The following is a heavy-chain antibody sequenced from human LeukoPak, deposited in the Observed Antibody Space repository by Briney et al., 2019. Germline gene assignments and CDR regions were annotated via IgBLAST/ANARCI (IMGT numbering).Heavy chain of an antibody. D-gene: IGHD1-26*01. J-gene: IGHJ4*02. CDR2: IYYSGST. V-gene: IGHV4-39*07. CDR3: ARPGGSYLFFDY. Sequence: SETLSLTFTVSGGSISSSSYYWGWIRQPPGKGLEWIGSIYYSGSTYYNPSLKSRVTISVDTSKNQFSLKLSSVTAADTDVYYCARPGGSYLFFDYWGQGTLVTVSS. CDR1: GGSISSSSYY.